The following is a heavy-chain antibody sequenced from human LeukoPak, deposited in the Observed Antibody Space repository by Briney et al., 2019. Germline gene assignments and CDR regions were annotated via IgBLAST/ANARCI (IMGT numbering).Heavy chain of an antibody. CDR3: AREQPIGY. J-gene: IGHJ4*02. CDR2: IYHSGST. CDR1: GYSINSGYY. Sequence: PSETLSLTCTVSGYSINSGYYWGWIRQPPGKGLEWIGSIYHSGSTYYNPSLKSRVTISVDTSKNQFSLKLTSVTAADTAVYYCAREQPIGYWGQGTLVTVSS. V-gene: IGHV4-38-2*02.